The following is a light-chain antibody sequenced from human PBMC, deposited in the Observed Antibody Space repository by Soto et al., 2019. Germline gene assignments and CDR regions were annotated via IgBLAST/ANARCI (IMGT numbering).Light chain of an antibody. CDR1: SSDVGSYNL. CDR3: CSYAVSSTHYV. CDR2: EVS. Sequence: QSALTQPASVSGSPGQSITISCTGTSSDVGSYNLVSWYQQHPGKAPKLMIYEVSKRPSGVSNRFSGSKSGNTASLTISGLQAEDEADYYCCSYAVSSTHYVFGTGTRVTVL. V-gene: IGLV2-23*02. J-gene: IGLJ1*01.